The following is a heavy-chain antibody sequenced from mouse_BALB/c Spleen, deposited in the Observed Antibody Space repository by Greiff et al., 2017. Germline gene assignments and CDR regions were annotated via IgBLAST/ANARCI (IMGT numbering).Heavy chain of an antibody. CDR1: GYSITSDYA. CDR3: ARHYRYDVGAWFAY. D-gene: IGHD2-14*01. CDR2: ISYSGST. J-gene: IGHJ3*01. V-gene: IGHV3-2*02. Sequence: EVKLVESGPGLVKPSQSLSLTCTVTGYSITSDYAWNWIRQFPGNKLEWMGYISYSGSTSYNPSLKSRISITRDTSKNQFFLQLNSVTTEDTATYYCARHYRYDVGAWFAYWGQGTLVTVSA.